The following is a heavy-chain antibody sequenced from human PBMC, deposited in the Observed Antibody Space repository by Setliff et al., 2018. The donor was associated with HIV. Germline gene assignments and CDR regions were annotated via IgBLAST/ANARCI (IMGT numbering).Heavy chain of an antibody. V-gene: IGHV4-4*07. D-gene: IGHD3-10*01. CDR1: DGSTTGYH. J-gene: IGHJ4*02. CDR2: MYYTGNT. CDR3: ARSIYGSGTYPLDI. Sequence: SETLSLTCSVSDGSTTGYHWNWIRQSAEKGLEWIGRMYYTGNTDYNPSLKSRAIMSIDRSRSQFSLKVHSVTAADTAVYYCARSIYGSGTYPLDIWGQGILVTVSS.